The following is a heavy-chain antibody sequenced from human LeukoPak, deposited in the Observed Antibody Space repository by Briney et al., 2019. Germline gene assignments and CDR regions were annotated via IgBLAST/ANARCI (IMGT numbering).Heavy chain of an antibody. Sequence: GESLRISCKGSGYRFTSYWISWVRQMPGKGLEWMGRIDPSDSYTNYSPSFQGHVTISADKSISTAYLQWSSLKASDTAMYYCARHERPGYYGSGSYYGYWGQGTLVTVSS. CDR2: IDPSDSYT. D-gene: IGHD3-10*01. CDR1: GYRFTSYW. J-gene: IGHJ4*02. V-gene: IGHV5-10-1*01. CDR3: ARHERPGYYGSGSYYGY.